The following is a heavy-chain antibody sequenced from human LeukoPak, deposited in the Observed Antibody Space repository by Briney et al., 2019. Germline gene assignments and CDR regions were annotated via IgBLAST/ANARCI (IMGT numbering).Heavy chain of an antibody. V-gene: IGHV1-69*13. Sequence: GASVKVSCKASGYTFTSYGISWVRQAPGQGLEWMGGIIPIFGTANYAQKFQGRVTITADESTSTAYMELSSLRAEDTAVYYCALGGGWDAFDFWGQGILVTVSS. CDR3: ALGGGWDAFDF. J-gene: IGHJ4*02. CDR2: IIPIFGTA. D-gene: IGHD1-26*01. CDR1: GYTFTSYG.